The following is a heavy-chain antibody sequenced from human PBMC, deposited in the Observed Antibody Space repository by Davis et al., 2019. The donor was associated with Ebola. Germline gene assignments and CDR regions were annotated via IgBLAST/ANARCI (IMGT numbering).Heavy chain of an antibody. J-gene: IGHJ3*01. CDR3: AKDTSNVWFDV. V-gene: IGHV3-23*01. Sequence: GGSLRLSCAASGFVFSSYVMSWVRRVPGKGLEWVSTLGLSADTYYADSVKGRFTISRDNSKNTLYLQMNSLRVEDTAMYYCAKDTSNVWFDVWGQGTMVTVSS. CDR1: GFVFSSYV. CDR2: LGLSADT. D-gene: IGHD6-19*01.